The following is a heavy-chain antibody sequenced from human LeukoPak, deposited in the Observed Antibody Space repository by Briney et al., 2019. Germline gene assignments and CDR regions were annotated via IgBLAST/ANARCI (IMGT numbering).Heavy chain of an antibody. CDR3: ARESHIVVVTATQAKVGYFQH. Sequence: GGSLRLSCAASGFTFSDYYMSWIRQAPGKGLEWVSYISSSGSTIYYADSVKGRFTTSRGNAKNSLYLQMNSLRAEDTAVYYCARESHIVVVTATQAKVGYFQHWGQGTLVAVSS. CDR1: GFTFSDYY. D-gene: IGHD2-21*02. CDR2: ISSSGSTI. J-gene: IGHJ1*01. V-gene: IGHV3-11*01.